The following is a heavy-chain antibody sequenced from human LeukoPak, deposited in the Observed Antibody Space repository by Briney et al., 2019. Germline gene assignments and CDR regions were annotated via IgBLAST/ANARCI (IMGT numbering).Heavy chain of an antibody. Sequence: GGSLRLSCAASGFTFSSYAMSWVRQAPGKGLEWVSAISGSGGSTYHADSVKGRFTISRDNSKNTLYLQMNSLRAEDTAVYYCASLYDSGSYYNFLDYWGQGTLVTVSS. CDR3: ASLYDSGSYYNFLDY. V-gene: IGHV3-23*01. J-gene: IGHJ4*02. CDR1: GFTFSSYA. D-gene: IGHD3-10*01. CDR2: ISGSGGST.